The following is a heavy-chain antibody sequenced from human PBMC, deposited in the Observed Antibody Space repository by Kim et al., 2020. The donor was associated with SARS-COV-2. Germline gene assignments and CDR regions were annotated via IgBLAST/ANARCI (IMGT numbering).Heavy chain of an antibody. CDR3: ARLSYYDSSRIDP. Sequence: ASVKVSCKASGYTFTSYDINWVRQATGQGLEWMGWMNPNSGNTGYAQKFQGRDTMTRNTSISTAYMELSSLRSEDTAVYYCARLSYYDSSRIDPWGQGTLVTVSS. V-gene: IGHV1-8*01. D-gene: IGHD3-22*01. CDR1: GYTFTSYD. J-gene: IGHJ5*02. CDR2: MNPNSGNT.